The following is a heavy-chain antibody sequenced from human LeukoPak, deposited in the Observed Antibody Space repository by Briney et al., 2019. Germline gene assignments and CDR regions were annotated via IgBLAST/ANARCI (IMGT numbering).Heavy chain of an antibody. CDR2: IRSKAYGGTT. Sequence: TGGSLRLSCTASGFTFGDYAMSWVRQAPGKGLEWVSFIRSKAYGGTTEYAASVKGRFTISRDDSKSIAYLQMNSLKTEDTAVYYCTRPNAMVRGVLDYWGQGTLVTVSS. CDR3: TRPNAMVRGVLDY. D-gene: IGHD3-10*01. CDR1: GFTFGDYA. J-gene: IGHJ4*02. V-gene: IGHV3-49*04.